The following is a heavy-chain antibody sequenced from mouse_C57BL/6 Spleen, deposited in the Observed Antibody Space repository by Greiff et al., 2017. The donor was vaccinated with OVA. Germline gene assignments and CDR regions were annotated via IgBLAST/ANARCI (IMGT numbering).Heavy chain of an antibody. V-gene: IGHV1-80*01. CDR1: GYAFSSYW. CDR2: IYPGDGDT. J-gene: IGHJ3*01. D-gene: IGHD3-2*02. CDR3: ARGRPPTAQVPFAY. Sequence: VQLQESGAELVKPGASVKISCKASGYAFSSYWMNWVKQRPGKGLEWIGQIYPGDGDTNYNGKFKGKATLTADKSSSTAYMQLSSLTSEDSAVYFCARGRPPTAQVPFAYWGQGTLVTVSA.